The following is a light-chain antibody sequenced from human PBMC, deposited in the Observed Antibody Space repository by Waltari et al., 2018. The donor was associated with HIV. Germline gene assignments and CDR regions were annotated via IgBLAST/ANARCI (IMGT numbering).Light chain of an antibody. CDR2: DDS. V-gene: IGLV3-21*02. Sequence: YVLTQPPSVSVAPGQTARITCGGDNIAGRKVHWYQRRPGQAPALVVFDDSDRPSGIPERFSGSISGNTATLIISRVEDGDEADYYCEVWDESNEQVVFGGGTRLTVL. CDR3: EVWDESNEQVV. J-gene: IGLJ2*01. CDR1: NIAGRK.